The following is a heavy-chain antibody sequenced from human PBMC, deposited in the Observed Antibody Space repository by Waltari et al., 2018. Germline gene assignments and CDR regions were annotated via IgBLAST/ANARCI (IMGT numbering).Heavy chain of an antibody. V-gene: IGHV4-34*01. CDR3: ARGPDTAMVTDAFDI. J-gene: IGHJ3*02. CDR2: INHSGST. Sequence: QVQLQQWGAGLLKPSETLSLTCAVYGGSFSGYYWSWIRQPPGKGLEWIGEINHSGSTNYSPSLKGRVTISVDTAKNQFSLKLSSVTAADTAVYYCARGPDTAMVTDAFDIWGQGTMVTVSS. D-gene: IGHD5-18*01. CDR1: GGSFSGYY.